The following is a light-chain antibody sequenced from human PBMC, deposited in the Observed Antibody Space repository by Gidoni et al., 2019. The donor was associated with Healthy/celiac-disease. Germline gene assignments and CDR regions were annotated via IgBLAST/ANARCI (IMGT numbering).Light chain of an antibody. Sequence: DIQMTQSPSSLSASVGDRVTITCRASQSISSYLNWYQQKPGKAPKLLIYAASSLQSGVPSRFSGSGSGTDFMLTISSLQPEDVATYYCQQSYSTPQYTFGQGTKLEIK. CDR3: QQSYSTPQYT. CDR1: QSISSY. J-gene: IGKJ2*01. V-gene: IGKV1-39*01. CDR2: AAS.